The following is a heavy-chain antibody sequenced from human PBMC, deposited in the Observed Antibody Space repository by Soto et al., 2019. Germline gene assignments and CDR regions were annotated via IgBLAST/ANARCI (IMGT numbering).Heavy chain of an antibody. CDR1: GYPFIKYG. Sequence: QLQLVQSAAEVKRPGASVRVSCKAYGYPFIKYGISWIRQAPEQGLEWMGWIKVDSGYTNYAQKFQGRVTMTADTSSDTAFMELRSRRIDDSAVYFCATSYDTGFPPWGQGTLVSVSS. CDR2: IKVDSGYT. CDR3: ATSYDTGFPP. D-gene: IGHD3-9*01. V-gene: IGHV1-18*04. J-gene: IGHJ5*02.